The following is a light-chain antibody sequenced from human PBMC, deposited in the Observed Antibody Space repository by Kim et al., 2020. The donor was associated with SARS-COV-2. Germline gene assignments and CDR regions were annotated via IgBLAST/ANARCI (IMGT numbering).Light chain of an antibody. CDR1: SSDVGGYNY. J-gene: IGLJ3*02. CDR3: CSYAGSFSWV. CDR2: DVS. Sequence: GQSVNISCTGTSSDVGGYNYVSWYQHNPGKAPKLMIYDVSKRPSGVPDRFSGSKSGNTASLTISGLQAEDEADYYCCSYAGSFSWVFGGGTKLTVL. V-gene: IGLV2-11*01.